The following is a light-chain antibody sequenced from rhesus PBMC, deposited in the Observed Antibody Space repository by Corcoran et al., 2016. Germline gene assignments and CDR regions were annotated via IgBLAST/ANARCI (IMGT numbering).Light chain of an antibody. CDR2: EVS. V-gene: IGKV2-104*01. CDR1: QSLLDSEDGNTY. J-gene: IGKJ4*01. Sequence: DIVMTQTPLSLPVTLGEPASISCRASQSLLDSEDGNTYLEWYLQKPGQSPQLLIYEVSNRASGVPDMLSGSGADTDFTLKISRGGAEDVGIYYCMQALEFPLTFGGGTKVEIK. CDR3: MQALEFPLT.